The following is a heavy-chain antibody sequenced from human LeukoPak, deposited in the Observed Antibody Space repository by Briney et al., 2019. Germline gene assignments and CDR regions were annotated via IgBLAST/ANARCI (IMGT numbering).Heavy chain of an antibody. D-gene: IGHD3-16*02. CDR2: IHPDDSDT. Sequence: GESLKISCKGSGYRFTSYWIGWVRQMPGKGLQWMGIIHPDDSDTRYSPSFQGQVTISADKSISTAYLQWSSLKASDTAMYYCARPAFGGVIAPFDYWGQGTLVTVSS. CDR3: ARPAFGGVIAPFDY. J-gene: IGHJ4*02. CDR1: GYRFTSYW. V-gene: IGHV5-51*01.